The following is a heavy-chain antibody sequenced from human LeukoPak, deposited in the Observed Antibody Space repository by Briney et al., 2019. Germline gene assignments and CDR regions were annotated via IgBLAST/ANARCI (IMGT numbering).Heavy chain of an antibody. CDR1: GYIFTGYY. J-gene: IGHJ4*02. CDR2: INPKNAAT. D-gene: IGHD6-13*01. Sequence: ASVKVSCKASGYIFTGYYIHWVRQAPGQGLEWMGWINPKNAATNYAQKFQGRVTMTRDTSTGTVYMELSSLRSDDTAVFYCARTLYIAAVPGGFDYWGQGTLVTVSS. V-gene: IGHV1-2*02. CDR3: ARTLYIAAVPGGFDY.